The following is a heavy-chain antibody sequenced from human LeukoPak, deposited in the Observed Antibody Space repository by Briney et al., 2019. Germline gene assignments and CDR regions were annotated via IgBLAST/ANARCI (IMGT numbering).Heavy chain of an antibody. J-gene: IGHJ4*02. CDR2: IYYSGST. V-gene: IGHV4-59*11. CDR3: ARGGRYYGSGSYWAINFDY. CDR1: GGSISSHY. D-gene: IGHD3-10*01. Sequence: SETLSLTCTVSGGSISSHYWSWIRQPPGKGLEWIGYIYYSGSTNYNPSLKSRVTISVDTSKNQFSLKLSCVTAADTAVYYCARGGRYYGSGSYWAINFDYWGQGTLVTVSS.